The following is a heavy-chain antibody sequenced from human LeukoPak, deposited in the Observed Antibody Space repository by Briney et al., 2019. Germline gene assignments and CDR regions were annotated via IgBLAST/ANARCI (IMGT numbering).Heavy chain of an antibody. D-gene: IGHD1-26*01. V-gene: IGHV1-2*02. CDR1: GYTFTGYY. CDR2: INPNSGGT. Sequence: ASVKVSCKASGYTFTGYYMHWVRQAPGQGLEWMGWINPNSGGTNYAQKFQGRVTMTRDTSINTAYMELSRLRSDDTAVYYCAREKGSGSYYEVGYWGQGTLVTVSS. CDR3: AREKGSGSYYEVGY. J-gene: IGHJ4*02.